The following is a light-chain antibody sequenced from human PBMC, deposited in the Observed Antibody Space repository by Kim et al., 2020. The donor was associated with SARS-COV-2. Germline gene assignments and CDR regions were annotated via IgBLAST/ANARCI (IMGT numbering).Light chain of an antibody. V-gene: IGKV1-39*01. Sequence: DIQMTQSPSSLAASVGDRVTITCRASQNINSFLNWYQQRPGKAPKLLIYAASTLQIGVPSRFSGSGSGTDFTLTITSLLPEDFATYCCQQSHTARLLTFGGGTKVDIK. J-gene: IGKJ4*01. CDR2: AAS. CDR1: QNINSF. CDR3: QQSHTARLLT.